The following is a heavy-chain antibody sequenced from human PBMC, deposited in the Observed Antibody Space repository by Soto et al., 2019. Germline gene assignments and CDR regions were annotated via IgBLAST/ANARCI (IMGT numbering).Heavy chain of an antibody. CDR2: ISGSGGST. J-gene: IGHJ4*02. D-gene: IGHD6-13*01. CDR3: ASYPYIAAAGHY. CDR1: GFTFRSYA. V-gene: IGHV3-23*01. Sequence: EVPLLESGGGLVQPGGSLRLACAASGFTFRSYAMSWVRQAPGKGLEWVSAISGSGGSTYYADSVKVRFTISRDNSNNTLYLQMNSLRAEDTAVYFCASYPYIAAAGHYWGQRTLVTVSS.